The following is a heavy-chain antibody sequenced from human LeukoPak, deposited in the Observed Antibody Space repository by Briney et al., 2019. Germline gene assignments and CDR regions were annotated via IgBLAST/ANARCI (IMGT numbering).Heavy chain of an antibody. Sequence: GGSLSLSCAASGFTFDDYAMHWVRQAPGKGLEWVSGNSWNSGSIGYADSVKGRFTISRDNAKNSLYLQMNSLRAEDMALYYCAKGDDSGAFDIWGQGTMVTVSS. J-gene: IGHJ3*02. CDR2: NSWNSGSI. V-gene: IGHV3-9*03. CDR3: AKGDDSGAFDI. CDR1: GFTFDDYA. D-gene: IGHD2-21*02.